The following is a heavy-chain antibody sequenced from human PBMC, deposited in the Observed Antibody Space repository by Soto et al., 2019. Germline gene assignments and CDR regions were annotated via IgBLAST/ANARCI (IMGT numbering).Heavy chain of an antibody. CDR2: IYYSGTT. Sequence: QVQLQESGPGLVKPSQTLSLTCTVSGGSISSGDNYWNWIRQLPGKGLEWIGYIYYSGTTYYNPSLKSRVTISVDMSKNQFSLQLTSVTAADTAGYYCVAAIGLCAFDIWGQGTMVTVSS. J-gene: IGHJ3*02. D-gene: IGHD2-2*01. V-gene: IGHV4-30-4*01. CDR1: GGSISSGDNY. CDR3: VAAIGLCAFDI.